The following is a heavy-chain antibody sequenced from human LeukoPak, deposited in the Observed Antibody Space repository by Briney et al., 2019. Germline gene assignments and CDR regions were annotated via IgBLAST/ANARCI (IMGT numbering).Heavy chain of an antibody. V-gene: IGHV1-46*01. CDR3: ARARITMVRGVIFWFDP. CDR2: INPSGGST. D-gene: IGHD3-10*01. Sequence: ASVKVSCKASGYTFTSYYMHWVRQAPGQGLEWMGIINPSGGSTSYAQKFQGRVTMTRDTSASTVYMELSSLRSEDTAVYYCARARITMVRGVIFWFDPWGQGTLVTVSS. CDR1: GYTFTSYY. J-gene: IGHJ5*02.